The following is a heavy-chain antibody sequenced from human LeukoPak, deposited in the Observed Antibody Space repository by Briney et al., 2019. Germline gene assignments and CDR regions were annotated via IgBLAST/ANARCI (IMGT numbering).Heavy chain of an antibody. CDR2: IYTSGST. D-gene: IGHD5-24*01. J-gene: IGHJ3*02. Sequence: SETLSLTCTVSGGSISSSSYYWSWIRQPAGKGLEWIGRIYTSGSTNYNPSLKSRVTISVDTSKNQFSLKLSSVTAADTAVYYCAIEMATIAAFDIWGQGTMVTVSS. V-gene: IGHV4-61*02. CDR3: AIEMATIAAFDI. CDR1: GGSISSSSYY.